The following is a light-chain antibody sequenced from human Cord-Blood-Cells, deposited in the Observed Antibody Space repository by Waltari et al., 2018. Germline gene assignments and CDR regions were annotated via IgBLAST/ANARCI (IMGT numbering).Light chain of an antibody. J-gene: IGKJ2*01. CDR3: QQYNNWPPYT. CDR1: QSVSSN. Sequence: EIVMTQSPATLSVSQGDRATLSCRASQSVSSNLAWYQQKPGQAPRLLIYGASTRATGIPARFSGSVSGTEFTLTISSLQSEDFAVYYCQQYNNWPPYTFGQGTKLEIK. CDR2: GAS. V-gene: IGKV3-15*01.